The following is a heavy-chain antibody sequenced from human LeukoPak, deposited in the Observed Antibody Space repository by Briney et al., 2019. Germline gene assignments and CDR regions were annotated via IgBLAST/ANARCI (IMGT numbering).Heavy chain of an antibody. D-gene: IGHD3-9*01. CDR3: ARHPLLRYFDWSKYYSSGMDV. V-gene: IGHV1-3*01. CDR1: GYTFTSYA. Sequence: ASVKVCCKASGYTFTSYAMHWVRQAPGQRLEWMGWINAGNGNTKYSQKFQGRVTITRDTSASTAYMALSSLRSNHTAVYYCARHPLLRYFDWSKYYSSGMDVWGQRTTVTVS. CDR2: INAGNGNT. J-gene: IGHJ6*02.